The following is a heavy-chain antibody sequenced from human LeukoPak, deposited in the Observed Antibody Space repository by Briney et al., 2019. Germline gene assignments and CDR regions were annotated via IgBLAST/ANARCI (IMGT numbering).Heavy chain of an antibody. CDR3: ARSGKWLVPNDY. Sequence: SGTLSLTCAVYGGSFSGYYWSWIRQPPGKGLEWIGEINHSGSTNYNPSLKSRVTISVDTSKNQFSLKLSSVTAADTAVYYCARSGKWLVPNDYWGQGTLVTVSS. CDR2: INHSGST. V-gene: IGHV4-34*01. J-gene: IGHJ4*02. D-gene: IGHD6-19*01. CDR1: GGSFSGYY.